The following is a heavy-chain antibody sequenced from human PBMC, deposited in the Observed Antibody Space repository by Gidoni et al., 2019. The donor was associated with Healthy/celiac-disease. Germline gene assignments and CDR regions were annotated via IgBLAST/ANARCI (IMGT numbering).Heavy chain of an antibody. Sequence: GGSLRLSCAASGFTFSSYAMSWVRQAPGKGLEWVSAISGSGGSTYYADSVKGRFTISRDNSKNTLYLQMNSLRAEDTAVYYCAKDLYSGSYQEDFDYWGQGTLVTVSS. D-gene: IGHD1-26*01. CDR3: AKDLYSGSYQEDFDY. J-gene: IGHJ4*02. CDR1: GFTFSSYA. CDR2: ISGSGGST. V-gene: IGHV3-23*01.